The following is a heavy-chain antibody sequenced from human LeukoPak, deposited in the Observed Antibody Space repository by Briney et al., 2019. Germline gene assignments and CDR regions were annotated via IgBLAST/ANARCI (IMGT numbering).Heavy chain of an antibody. V-gene: IGHV3-74*01. CDR1: GFTFSIHW. CDR3: ARGSHHFDS. CDR2: INSDGSDT. Sequence: GGSLRLSCAASGFTFSIHWMQWVRQVPGKGLVWVSRINSDGSDTNYADSVKGRFTISRDNAKNTVYLQMNSLRVEDTAVYYCARGSHHFDSWGQGTLVTVSS. J-gene: IGHJ5*01.